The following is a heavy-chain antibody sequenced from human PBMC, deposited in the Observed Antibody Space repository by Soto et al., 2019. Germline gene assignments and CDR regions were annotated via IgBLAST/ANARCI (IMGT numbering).Heavy chain of an antibody. CDR2: ISPYTGNT. D-gene: IGHD3-16*01. J-gene: IGHJ6*01. CDR3: VMVDNYVTPTPQDV. CDR1: GYIFVNYG. V-gene: IGHV1-18*01. Sequence: QVQLVQSGDEVKKPGASVKVSCKASGYIFVNYGIAWVRQAPGQGLEWRGWISPYTGNTHSATKVQARLTMTTDTTTSTAYMDLGSLTSDDTAVYYCVMVDNYVTPTPQDVWGQGTTVTVSS.